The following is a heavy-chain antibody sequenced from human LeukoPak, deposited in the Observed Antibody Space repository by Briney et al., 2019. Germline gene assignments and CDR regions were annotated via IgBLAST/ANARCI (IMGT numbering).Heavy chain of an antibody. Sequence: GGSLRLSCAASGFTFSDYYMSWIRQAPGKGPEWVSYISSSGSTIYYADSVKGRFTISRDNAKNSLYLQMNSLRAEDTAVYYCARGLLRWVRGVIRPRPEEGYYYGMDVWGQGTTVTVSS. J-gene: IGHJ6*02. V-gene: IGHV3-11*01. CDR2: ISSSGSTI. D-gene: IGHD3-10*01. CDR3: ARGLLRWVRGVIRPRPEEGYYYGMDV. CDR1: GFTFSDYY.